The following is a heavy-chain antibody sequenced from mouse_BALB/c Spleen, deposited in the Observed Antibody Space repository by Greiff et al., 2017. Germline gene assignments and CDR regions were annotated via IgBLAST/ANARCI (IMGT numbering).Heavy chain of an antibody. V-gene: IGHV14-4*02. CDR1: GFNIKDYY. CDR3: NAGQLGLHRVMDY. J-gene: IGHJ4*01. Sequence: VQLKESGAELVRSGASVKLSCTASGFNIKDYYMHWVKQRPEQGLEWIGWIDPENGDTEYAPKFQGKATMTADTSSNTAYLQLSSLTSEDTAVYYCNAGQLGLHRVMDYWGQGTSVTVSS. D-gene: IGHD3-1*01. CDR2: IDPENGDT.